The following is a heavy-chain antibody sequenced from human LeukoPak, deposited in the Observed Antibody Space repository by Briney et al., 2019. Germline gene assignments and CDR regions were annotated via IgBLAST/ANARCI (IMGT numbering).Heavy chain of an antibody. CDR2: ISGSGGST. J-gene: IGHJ6*03. V-gene: IGHV3-23*01. Sequence: PGGSLRLSCAASGFTFSSYAMSWVRQAPGKGLEWVSAISGSGGSTYYADSVKGRFTISRDNSKNTLHLQMNSLRAEDTAVYYCAKGGNVVTPPYYYYMDVWGKGTTVTVSS. CDR1: GFTFSSYA. CDR3: AKGGNVVTPPYYYYMDV. D-gene: IGHD2-2*01.